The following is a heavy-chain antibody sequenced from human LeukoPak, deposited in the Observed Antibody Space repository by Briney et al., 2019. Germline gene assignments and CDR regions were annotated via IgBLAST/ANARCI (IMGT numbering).Heavy chain of an antibody. J-gene: IGHJ4*02. D-gene: IGHD3-10*01. Sequence: GGSLRLSCAASGFTFSSYEMNWVRQAPGKGLEWVSYISSSGSTIYYADSVKGRFTISRDNAKNSLYLQMNSLRAEDTAVYYCATSITIVRGDYFDYWGQGTLVTVSS. V-gene: IGHV3-48*03. CDR3: ATSITIVRGDYFDY. CDR2: ISSSGSTI. CDR1: GFTFSSYE.